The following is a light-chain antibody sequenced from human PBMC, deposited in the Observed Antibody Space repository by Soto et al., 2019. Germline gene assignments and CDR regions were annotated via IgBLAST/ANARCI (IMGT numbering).Light chain of an antibody. CDR2: DAS. CDR1: QDISNY. Sequence: DIQMTQSPSSLSASVGDRVTITCQASQDISNYLKWYQQKPVKATKLLFYDASNLETGVQSRFSGSGSGTDFTYTISSLQPEDIATYYCQQYDNLPSFGQGTRLEIK. CDR3: QQYDNLPS. J-gene: IGKJ5*01. V-gene: IGKV1-33*01.